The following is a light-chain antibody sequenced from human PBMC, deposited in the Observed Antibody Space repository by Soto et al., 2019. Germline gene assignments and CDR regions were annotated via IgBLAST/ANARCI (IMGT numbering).Light chain of an antibody. Sequence: EVVLTQSTCTLDLSRGRRVKISYGASERIYSAYLGWYQQKPGQAPRLLIYGTSSRATGIPDRFSGSWSGTDFTLTISRLEPEDVAVYYCQQYGNSPIPFGQGTRLEIK. CDR2: GTS. V-gene: IGKV3-20*01. J-gene: IGKJ5*01. CDR1: ERIYSAY. CDR3: QQYGNSPIP.